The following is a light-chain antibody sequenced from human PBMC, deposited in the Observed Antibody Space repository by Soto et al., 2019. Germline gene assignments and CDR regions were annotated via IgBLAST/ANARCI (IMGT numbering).Light chain of an antibody. CDR2: DAS. CDR3: PQFSRYMLS. V-gene: IGKV3D-20*01. Sequence: EIVRTHSPAPVSVSSGERATLSCRASQTFRNSYLAWYRQNPVQAPRLMIYDASSRASGIPDGFSGVWSWTDCTLTISSRGAGDVAGHEGPQFSRYMLSFGEGT. CDR1: QTFRNSY. J-gene: IGKJ4*01.